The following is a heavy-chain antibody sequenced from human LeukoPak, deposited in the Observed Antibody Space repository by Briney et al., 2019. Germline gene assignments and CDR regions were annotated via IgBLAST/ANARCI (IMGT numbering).Heavy chain of an antibody. CDR2: IYTSGST. CDR3: ARGIRIPVTGRYFYYYMDV. V-gene: IGHV4-61*09. Sequence: SETLSLTCTVSGGSISNGSYTWNWIRQPAGKGLERIGQIYTSGSTNYRSSLTSRVTISRDTSKNQFSLKLSSVTAADTAVYYCARGIRIPVTGRYFYYYMDVWGNGTTVTVSS. D-gene: IGHD6-19*01. J-gene: IGHJ6*03. CDR1: GGSISNGSYT.